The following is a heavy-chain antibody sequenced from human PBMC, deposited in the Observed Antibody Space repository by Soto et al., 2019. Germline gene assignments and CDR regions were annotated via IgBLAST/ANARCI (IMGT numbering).Heavy chain of an antibody. D-gene: IGHD2-21*01. CDR2: IHSDGSTT. Sequence: WGALTLSRGASGFTFCRCSLNWDRQAPGQGLVWVSHIHSDGSTTTYADSVKGRFTISRDNAKNTLYLQMNSLRAEDTAVYYCVRGDKGGFDLWGQGTTVTVSS. V-gene: IGHV3-74*01. CDR1: GFTFCRCS. CDR3: VRGDKGGFDL. J-gene: IGHJ3*01.